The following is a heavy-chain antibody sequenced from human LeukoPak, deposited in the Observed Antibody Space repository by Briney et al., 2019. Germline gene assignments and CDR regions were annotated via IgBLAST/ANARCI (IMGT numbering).Heavy chain of an antibody. Sequence: GASVKVSCKASGYTFTSYDINWVRPATGQGLEWMGWMNPNSGNTGYAQKFQGRVTITRNTSISTAYMELSSLRSEDTAVYYCARGRNWGDLARAINYYYYYMDVWGKGTTVTVSS. CDR3: ARGRNWGDLARAINYYYYYMDV. D-gene: IGHD3-16*01. CDR2: MNPNSGNT. V-gene: IGHV1-8*03. CDR1: GYTFTSYD. J-gene: IGHJ6*03.